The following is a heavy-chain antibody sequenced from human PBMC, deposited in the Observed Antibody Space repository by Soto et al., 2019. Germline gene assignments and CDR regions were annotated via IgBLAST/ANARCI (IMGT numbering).Heavy chain of an antibody. Sequence: GASVKVSCKASGYTFTSYYMHWVRQAPGQGLEWMGIINPSGGSTSYAQKFQGRVTMTRDTSTSTVYMELSSLRSEDTAVYYCAQSSRDDPFDPWGQGTLVTVSS. J-gene: IGHJ5*02. D-gene: IGHD1-1*01. CDR1: GYTFTSYY. CDR2: INPSGGST. CDR3: AQSSRDDPFDP. V-gene: IGHV1-46*01.